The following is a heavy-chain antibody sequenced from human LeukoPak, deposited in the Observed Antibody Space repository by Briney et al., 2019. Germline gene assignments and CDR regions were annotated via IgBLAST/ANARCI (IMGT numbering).Heavy chain of an antibody. J-gene: IGHJ4*02. CDR2: ISSTSSYI. D-gene: IGHD2-8*01. CDR1: GFIFNSHS. V-gene: IGHV3-21*01. Sequence: GGSLRLSCAASGFIFNSHSMNWVRQAPGKGLEWVSSISSTSSYIYYADSVKSRFTISRDNAKNSLYLQMNSLRAEDTAVYYCARVGTNCTNGICYLEYFDYWGQGTLVTVSS. CDR3: ARVGTNCTNGICYLEYFDY.